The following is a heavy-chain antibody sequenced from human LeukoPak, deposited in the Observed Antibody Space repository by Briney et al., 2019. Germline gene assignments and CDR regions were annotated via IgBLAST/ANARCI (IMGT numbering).Heavy chain of an antibody. CDR2: TSWNSGSI. V-gene: IGHV3-9*01. J-gene: IGHJ4*02. CDR3: AKAMATNRLQFDY. Sequence: PGGSLRLSCAASGFTFDDYAMHWVRQAPGKGLEWVSGTSWNSGSIGYADSVKGRFTISRDNAKNSLYLQMNSLRAEDTALYYCAKAMATNRLQFDYWGQGTLVTVSS. D-gene: IGHD5-24*01. CDR1: GFTFDDYA.